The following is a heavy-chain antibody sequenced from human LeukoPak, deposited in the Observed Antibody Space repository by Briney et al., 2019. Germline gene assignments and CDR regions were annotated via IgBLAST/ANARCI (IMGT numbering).Heavy chain of an antibody. J-gene: IGHJ6*02. Sequence: ASVKVSSKASGYTFTIDGISCVRQAPGQGREWMGWISAYNGNTNYAQKLQGRVTMTTDTSTSTAYMELRSLRSDDTAVYCCARAGNGYRGWYYYYGMDVGGQGTTVTVS. CDR2: ISAYNGNT. V-gene: IGHV1-18*01. CDR3: ARAGNGYRGWYYYYGMDV. CDR1: GYTFTIDG. D-gene: IGHD4-23*01.